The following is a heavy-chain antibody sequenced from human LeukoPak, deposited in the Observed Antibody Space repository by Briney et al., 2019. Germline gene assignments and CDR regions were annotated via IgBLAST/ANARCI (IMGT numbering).Heavy chain of an antibody. J-gene: IGHJ5*02. Sequence: PSETLSLTCIVSGGSISSYYWSWIRQPPGRGLEWIGYIYTSGSTNYNPSLKSRVTISVDTSKNQFSLKLSSVTAADTAVYYCARGNWNYAYWFDPWGQGTLVTVSS. CDR2: IYTSGST. D-gene: IGHD1-7*01. CDR3: ARGNWNYAYWFDP. V-gene: IGHV4-4*09. CDR1: GGSISSYY.